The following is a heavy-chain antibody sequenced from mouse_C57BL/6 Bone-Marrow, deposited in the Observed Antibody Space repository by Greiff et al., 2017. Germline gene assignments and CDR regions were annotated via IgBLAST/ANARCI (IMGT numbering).Heavy chain of an antibody. Sequence: VQLKESGPVLVKPGASVKMSCKASGYTFTDYYMNWVKQSHGKSLEWIGVINPYNGGTSYNQKFKGKATLTVDKSSSTAYMELNSLTSEDSAVYYCARRGYGSSYKGWYFDVWGTGTTVTVSS. CDR1: GYTFTDYY. CDR3: ARRGYGSSYKGWYFDV. J-gene: IGHJ1*03. D-gene: IGHD1-1*01. CDR2: INPYNGGT. V-gene: IGHV1-19*01.